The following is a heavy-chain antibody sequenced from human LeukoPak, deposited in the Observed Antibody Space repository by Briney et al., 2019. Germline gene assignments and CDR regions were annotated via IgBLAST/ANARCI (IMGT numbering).Heavy chain of an antibody. V-gene: IGHV4-39*01. J-gene: IGHJ4*02. Sequence: PSETLSLTCTVSGGSISSSSYYWGWIRQPPGKGLEWIGSIYYSGSTYYTPSLKSRVTISVDTSKNQFSLKLSSVTAADTAVYYCARVITIFGVVILMYFDYWGQGTLVTVPS. D-gene: IGHD3-3*01. CDR1: GGSISSSSYY. CDR3: ARVITIFGVVILMYFDY. CDR2: IYYSGST.